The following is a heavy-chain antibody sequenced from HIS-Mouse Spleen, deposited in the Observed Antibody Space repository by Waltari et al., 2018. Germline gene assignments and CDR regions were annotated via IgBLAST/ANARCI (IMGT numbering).Heavy chain of an antibody. J-gene: IGHJ4*02. Sequence: QVQLQESGPGLEKPSETLSLTCTVSGGSSCIYYWSWIRQPAGKGLEWIGRIDTSGSTNYNPSLKSRVTMSVDTSKNQFSLKLSSVTAADTAVYYCARYCSGGSCYGGSFDYWGQGTLVTVSS. CDR1: GGSSCIYY. V-gene: IGHV4-4*07. CDR3: ARYCSGGSCYGGSFDY. D-gene: IGHD2-15*01. CDR2: IDTSGST.